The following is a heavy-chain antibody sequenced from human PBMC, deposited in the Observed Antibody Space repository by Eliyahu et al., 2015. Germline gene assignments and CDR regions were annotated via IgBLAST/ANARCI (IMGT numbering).Heavy chain of an antibody. CDR2: IRSKAYGGTT. Sequence: EVQLVESGGGLVQPGRSLRLSCTASGFTFGDYAMSWVRQAPGKGLEWVGFIRSKAYGGTTEYAASVKGRFTISRDDSKSIAYLQMNSLKTEDTAVYYCTRGGDYYDVFDIWGQGTMVTVSS. CDR3: TRGGDYYDVFDI. D-gene: IGHD3-10*01. CDR1: GFTFGDYA. J-gene: IGHJ3*02. V-gene: IGHV3-49*04.